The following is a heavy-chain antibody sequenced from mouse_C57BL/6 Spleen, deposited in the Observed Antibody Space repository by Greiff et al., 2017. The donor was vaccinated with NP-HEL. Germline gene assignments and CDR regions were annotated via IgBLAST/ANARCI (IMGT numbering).Heavy chain of an antibody. V-gene: IGHV6-3*01. CDR1: GFTFSNYW. J-gene: IGHJ4*01. D-gene: IGHD1-1*01. CDR3: TYYYGSSYGYYAMDY. CDR2: IRLKSDNYAT. Sequence: EVQVVESGGGLVQPGGSMKLSCVASGFTFSNYWMNWVRQSPEKGLEWVAQIRLKSDNYATHYAESVKGRFTISRDDSKSSVYLQMNNLRAEDTGIYYCTYYYGSSYGYYAMDYWGQGTSVTVSS.